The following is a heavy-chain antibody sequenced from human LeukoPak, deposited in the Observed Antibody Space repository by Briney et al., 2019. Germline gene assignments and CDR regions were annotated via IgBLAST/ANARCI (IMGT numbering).Heavy chain of an antibody. D-gene: IGHD2-21*01. CDR1: GFTFSTYA. J-gene: IGHJ1*01. Sequence: GGSLRLSCAATGFTFSTYAVTWVRQAPGKGLEWVSAISGSGSNTYYADSVKGRFTISRDTSKNTMYLQMNSLRAEDTAVYYCAKDCGGDCYSRKYFQHWGQGTLVTVSS. CDR2: ISGSGSNT. V-gene: IGHV3-23*01. CDR3: AKDCGGDCYSRKYFQH.